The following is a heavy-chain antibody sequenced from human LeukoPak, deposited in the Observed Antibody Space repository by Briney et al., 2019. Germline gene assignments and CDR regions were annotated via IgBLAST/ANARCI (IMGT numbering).Heavy chain of an antibody. Sequence: GGSLRLSCAASGFTFSSYGMHWVRQAPGKGLEWVAVISYGGSNKYYADSVKGRFTISRDNSKNTLYLQMNSLRAEDTAVYYCAKDKYGYENLYYFDYWGQGTLVTVSS. CDR2: ISYGGSNK. CDR1: GFTFSSYG. D-gene: IGHD5-12*01. CDR3: AKDKYGYENLYYFDY. V-gene: IGHV3-30*18. J-gene: IGHJ4*02.